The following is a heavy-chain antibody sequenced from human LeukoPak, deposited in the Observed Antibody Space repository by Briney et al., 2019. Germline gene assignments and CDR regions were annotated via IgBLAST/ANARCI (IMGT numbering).Heavy chain of an antibody. CDR1: GFTFSSYA. V-gene: IGHV3-23*01. CDR2: ISGSGGST. D-gene: IGHD5-18*01. CDR3: AKEPGRGYSYGYRGYFDY. J-gene: IGHJ4*02. Sequence: GGSLRLSCAASGFTFSSYAMSWVRQAPGKGLDWVSAISGSGGSTYYADSVKGRFTISRDNSKNTLYLQMNSLRAEDTAVYYCAKEPGRGYSYGYRGYFDYWGQGTLVTVSS.